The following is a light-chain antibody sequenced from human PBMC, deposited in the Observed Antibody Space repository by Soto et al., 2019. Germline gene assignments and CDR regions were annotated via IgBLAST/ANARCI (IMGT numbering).Light chain of an antibody. CDR1: QSVSTN. V-gene: IGKV3-15*01. CDR3: QQYSSSPS. Sequence: IVMTQSPTTLSVSPWERATLSCRASQSVSTNLAWYQQKPGQVPSLLIYGASTRASGIPARFSGSGSGTEFTLTIGSLQSEDFAVYYCQQYSSSPSFGQGTRRRL. CDR2: GAS. J-gene: IGKJ5*01.